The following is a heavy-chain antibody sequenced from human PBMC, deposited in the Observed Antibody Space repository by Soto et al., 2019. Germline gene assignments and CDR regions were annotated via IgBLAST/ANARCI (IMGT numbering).Heavy chain of an antibody. CDR3: ARGVTIFGVVIIGGDGMDV. CDR2: ISSSGSAI. Sequence: EVQLVESGGGLVQPGGSLRLSCAASGFTFSSYEMNWVRQAPGKGLEWVSYISSSGSAIYYADSVKGRFTISRDNAKNSLYLQMNSLRAEDTAVYYCARGVTIFGVVIIGGDGMDVWGQGTTVTVSS. J-gene: IGHJ6*02. D-gene: IGHD3-3*01. CDR1: GFTFSSYE. V-gene: IGHV3-48*03.